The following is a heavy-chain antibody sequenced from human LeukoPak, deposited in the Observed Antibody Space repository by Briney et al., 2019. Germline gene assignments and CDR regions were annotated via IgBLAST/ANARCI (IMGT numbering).Heavy chain of an antibody. CDR3: ATYSSSYYYFVY. D-gene: IGHD6-13*01. V-gene: IGHV3-15*01. Sequence: GGSLRLSCAASGFTFSNPYMSWVRQAPGKGLEWVGRIKSKAHGGTTEYAAPVKGRFTISRDDSKNTLFLQMNSLQTEDAALYYCATYSSSYYYFVYWGQGTLVTVSS. CDR2: IKSKAHGGTT. J-gene: IGHJ4*02. CDR1: GFTFSNPY.